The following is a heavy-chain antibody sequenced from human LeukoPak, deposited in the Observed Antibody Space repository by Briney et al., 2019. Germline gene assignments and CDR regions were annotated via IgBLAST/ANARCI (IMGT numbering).Heavy chain of an antibody. D-gene: IGHD6-13*01. V-gene: IGHV3-23*01. CDR3: ARLEGSSDY. CDR1: GFTFRSYW. Sequence: PGGSLRLSCVVSGFTFRSYWMSWVRQAPGKGLEWVSAISGSGGSTYYADSVKGRFTVSRDNSKNTLDLQMNSLRAEDTAVYYCARLEGSSDYWGQGTLVTVSS. CDR2: ISGSGGST. J-gene: IGHJ4*02.